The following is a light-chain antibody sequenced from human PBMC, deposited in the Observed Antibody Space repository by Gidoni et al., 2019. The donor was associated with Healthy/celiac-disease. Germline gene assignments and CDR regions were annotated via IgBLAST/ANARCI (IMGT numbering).Light chain of an antibody. CDR2: KAP. CDR3: QQYNSYSRT. Sequence: DIQMTQSPSTLSASVGDRVTITCRASQSISSWVAWYQQKPGKAPKLLIYKAPSLESGVPSRFSGSGSGTEFTLTISSLQPDDFATYYCQQYNSYSRTFGQGTKVEIK. J-gene: IGKJ1*01. V-gene: IGKV1-5*03. CDR1: QSISSW.